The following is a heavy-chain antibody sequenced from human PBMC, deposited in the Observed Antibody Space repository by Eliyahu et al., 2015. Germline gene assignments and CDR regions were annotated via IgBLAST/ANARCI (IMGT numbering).Heavy chain of an antibody. Sequence: QVQLQESGPGLVKPSGTLSLTCAGPGGSISXSNWWSWVRQPPGKGLEWIGEIYHSGSTNYNPSLKSRVTISVDKSKNQFSLKLSSVTAADTAVYYCARGGGYYDSSGYFDYWGQGTLVTVSS. CDR3: ARGGGYYDSSGYFDY. CDR2: IYHSGST. V-gene: IGHV4-4*02. J-gene: IGHJ4*02. D-gene: IGHD3-22*01. CDR1: GGSISXSNW.